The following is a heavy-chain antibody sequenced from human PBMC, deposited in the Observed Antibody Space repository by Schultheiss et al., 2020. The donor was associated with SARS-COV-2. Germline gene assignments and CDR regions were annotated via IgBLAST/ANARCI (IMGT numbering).Heavy chain of an antibody. J-gene: IGHJ4*02. D-gene: IGHD5-24*01. CDR1: GFTFSSYA. Sequence: GGSLRLSCSASGFTFSSYATHWVRQAPGRGLQWVANIKQDGSVRHYVASVRGRFIASRDNAKNSLDLQMNSLRVDDTAVYYCVKEGEEMGTSWGQGTLVTVSS. CDR2: IKQDGSVR. V-gene: IGHV3-7*03. CDR3: VKEGEEMGTS.